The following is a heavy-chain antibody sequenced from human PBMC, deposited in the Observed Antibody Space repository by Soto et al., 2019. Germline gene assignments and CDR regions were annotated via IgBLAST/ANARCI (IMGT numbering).Heavy chain of an antibody. Sequence: PGESLKISCKGSGYSFTSYWIAWVRQVPGKGLELMGVIYPGDSDIRYSPSFQGQVTISADKSISTAYLQWSSLKASDSAMYYCVRYYYDSSGYTYYYYGMDVWGQGTTVTVSS. D-gene: IGHD3-22*01. CDR1: GYSFTSYW. V-gene: IGHV5-51*01. CDR2: IYPGDSDI. J-gene: IGHJ6*02. CDR3: VRYYYDSSGYTYYYYGMDV.